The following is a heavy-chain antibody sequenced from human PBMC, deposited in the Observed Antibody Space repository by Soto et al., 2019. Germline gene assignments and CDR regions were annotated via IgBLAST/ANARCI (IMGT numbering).Heavy chain of an antibody. V-gene: IGHV1-69*02. J-gene: IGHJ5*02. D-gene: IGHD3-22*01. CDR2: IIPILGIA. CDR3: AADVYYYDSSGYYYVSWFDP. Sequence: SVKVSCKASGGTFSSYTISWVRQAPGQGLEWMGRIIPILGIANYAQKFQERVTITRDMSTSTAYMELSSLRSEDTAVYYCAADVYYYDSSGYYYVSWFDPWGQGTLVTVSS. CDR1: GGTFSSYT.